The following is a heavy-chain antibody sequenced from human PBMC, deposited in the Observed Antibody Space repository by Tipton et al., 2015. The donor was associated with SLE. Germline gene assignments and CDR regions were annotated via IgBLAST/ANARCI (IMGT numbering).Heavy chain of an antibody. D-gene: IGHD5-24*01. V-gene: IGHV4-4*07. CDR2: IYTSGST. J-gene: IGHJ3*02. Sequence: TLSLTCTVTGGSISSYYWSWIRQPAGKGLEWIGRIYTSGSTNYNPSLKSRVTMSVDTSKNQFSLKLSSVTAADTAVYYCARDHPGLQGDAFDIWGQGTMVTVSS. CDR1: GGSISSYY. CDR3: ARDHPGLQGDAFDI.